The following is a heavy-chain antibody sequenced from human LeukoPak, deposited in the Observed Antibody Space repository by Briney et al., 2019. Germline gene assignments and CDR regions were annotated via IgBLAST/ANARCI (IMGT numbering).Heavy chain of an antibody. J-gene: IGHJ6*03. V-gene: IGHV3-21*01. D-gene: IGHD2-15*01. CDR1: GFSFSSYS. CDR2: ISSSSSYI. CDR3: VRGFCSGGSCYSPFFYHYYMDV. Sequence: GGSLRLSCAVSGFSFSSYSMNRVRQAPGKGLEWVSSISSSSSYIYYADSVKGRFTISRDNAKNSLYLQMNSLRAEDTAVYYCVRGFCSGGSCYSPFFYHYYMDVWGKGTTVTVSS.